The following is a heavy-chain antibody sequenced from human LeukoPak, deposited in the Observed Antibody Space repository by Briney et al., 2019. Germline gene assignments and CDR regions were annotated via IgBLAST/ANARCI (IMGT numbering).Heavy chain of an antibody. CDR2: VYQSGST. J-gene: IGHJ4*02. CDR3: ARGSGDAFDY. CDR1: GYSISNDYS. V-gene: IGHV4-38-2*01. Sequence: SETLSLTCAVSGYSISNDYSCGWIRQPPGKGLEWIGRVYQSGSTYYNPSLKSRVTISLDTSKNHFSLRLSSVTAADTATYYCARGSGDAFDYWGQGTLVTVSS. D-gene: IGHD5-24*01.